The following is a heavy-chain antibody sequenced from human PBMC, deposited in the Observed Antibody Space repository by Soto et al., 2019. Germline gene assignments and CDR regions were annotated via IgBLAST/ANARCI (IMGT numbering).Heavy chain of an antibody. D-gene: IGHD2-15*01. CDR1: GGSISSGGYY. Sequence: QVQLQESGPGLVKPSQTLSLTCTVSGGSISSGGYYWSWIRQHPGKGLEWIGYIYYSGSTYYNPSLKSRVTISVDTSKNQFSLKLSSVTAADTSVYYCARGYCSGGSCYEDTSYFDYWGQGTLVTVSS. J-gene: IGHJ4*02. CDR3: ARGYCSGGSCYEDTSYFDY. CDR2: IYYSGST. V-gene: IGHV4-31*03.